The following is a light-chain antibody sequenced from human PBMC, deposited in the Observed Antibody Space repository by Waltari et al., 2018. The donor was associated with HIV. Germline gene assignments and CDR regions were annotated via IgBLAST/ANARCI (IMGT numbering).Light chain of an antibody. J-gene: IGLJ1*01. Sequence: QSALTQPASVSGSPGQSITISCIGTTSAIGHYTSVSWYQHLPGRAPRLILYGVKDRPSGVSDRFSGSKSDKTASLTISGLQPEDEADYYCASYTTMNTLVFGTGTLVTVL. V-gene: IGLV2-14*03. CDR3: ASYTTMNTLV. CDR2: GVK. CDR1: TSAIGHYTS.